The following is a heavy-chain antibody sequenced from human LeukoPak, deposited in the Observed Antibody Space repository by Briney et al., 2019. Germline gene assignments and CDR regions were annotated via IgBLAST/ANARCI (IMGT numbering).Heavy chain of an antibody. Sequence: SETLSLTCTVSGGSIISFYWCWIRQPPGKGLEWIGYIYYSGSTNYNPSLKSRVTVSFDTSKNQFSLNLSSVTAADTAVYYCARVGHIAAAGTYDDWSQGTLVTVSS. D-gene: IGHD6-13*01. CDR3: ARVGHIAAAGTYDD. CDR2: IYYSGST. CDR1: GGSIISFY. J-gene: IGHJ4*02. V-gene: IGHV4-59*08.